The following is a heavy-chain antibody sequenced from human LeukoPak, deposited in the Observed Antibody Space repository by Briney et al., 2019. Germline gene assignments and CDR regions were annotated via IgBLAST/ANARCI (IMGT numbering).Heavy chain of an antibody. Sequence: SETLSLTCTVSGGSISSSSYYWGWIRQPPGKGLEWIGSIYYSGSTYYNPSLKSRVTISVDTSKNQFSLKLSSVTAADTAVYYCARAKKLWFGELSRWFDPWGQGTLVTVSS. J-gene: IGHJ5*02. CDR2: IYYSGST. D-gene: IGHD3-10*01. V-gene: IGHV4-39*07. CDR3: ARAKKLWFGELSRWFDP. CDR1: GGSISSSSYY.